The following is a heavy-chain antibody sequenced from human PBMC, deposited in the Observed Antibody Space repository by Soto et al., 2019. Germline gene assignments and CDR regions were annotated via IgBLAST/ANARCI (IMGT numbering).Heavy chain of an antibody. D-gene: IGHD3-10*01. CDR2: IYYSGST. Sequence: QVQLQESGPGLVKPSETLSLTCTVSGGSISSYYWSWIRQPPGKGLEWIGDIYYSGSTNYNPSLKSRVAMSVDTSKNRFSLKLSSVTAADTDVYFCARRYGLSAFDIWGQGTMGTVSS. CDR3: ARRYGLSAFDI. CDR1: GGSISSYY. J-gene: IGHJ3*02. V-gene: IGHV4-59*08.